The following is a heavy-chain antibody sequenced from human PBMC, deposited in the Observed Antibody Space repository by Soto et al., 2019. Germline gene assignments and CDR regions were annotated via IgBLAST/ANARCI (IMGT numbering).Heavy chain of an antibody. J-gene: IGHJ4*02. CDR1: GFTFSSYS. D-gene: IGHD3-3*01. CDR2: ISSSSSTI. CDR3: ARNAVDLRITIFGEFDD. V-gene: IGHV3-48*01. Sequence: GGSLRLSCAASGFTFSSYSMNWVRQAPGEGLEWVSYISSSSSTIYYADSVKGRFTISRDNAKNSLYLQMNSLRAEDTAVYYCARNAVDLRITIFGEFDDRGQGTLVTVSS.